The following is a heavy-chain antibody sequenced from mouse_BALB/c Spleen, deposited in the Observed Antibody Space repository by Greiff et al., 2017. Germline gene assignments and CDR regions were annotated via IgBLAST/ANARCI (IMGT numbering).Heavy chain of an antibody. D-gene: IGHD1-1*01. V-gene: IGHV1-80*01. Sequence: QVQLQQSGAELVRPGSSVKISCKASGYAFSSYWMNWVKQRPGQGLEWIGQIYPGDGDTNYNGKFKGKATLTADKSSSTAYMQLSSLTSEDSAVYFCARWDYYGPGDYFDYWGQGTTLTVSS. CDR1: GYAFSSYW. CDR3: ARWDYYGPGDYFDY. CDR2: IYPGDGDT. J-gene: IGHJ2*01.